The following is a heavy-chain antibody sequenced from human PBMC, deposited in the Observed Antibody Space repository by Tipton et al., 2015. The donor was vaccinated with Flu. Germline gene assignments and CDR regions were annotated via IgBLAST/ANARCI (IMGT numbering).Heavy chain of an antibody. Sequence: TLSLTCTVSGGSISSYYWSWVRQPAGKGLEWIGRFYTSGSTIYNPSLKSRVTMSVDTSKNQFSLRLSSVTAADTAVYYCARDLRAGSGSETWGQGTLVTVSS. CDR3: ARDLRAGSGSET. V-gene: IGHV4-4*07. D-gene: IGHD3-10*01. CDR2: FYTSGST. CDR1: GGSISSYY. J-gene: IGHJ4*02.